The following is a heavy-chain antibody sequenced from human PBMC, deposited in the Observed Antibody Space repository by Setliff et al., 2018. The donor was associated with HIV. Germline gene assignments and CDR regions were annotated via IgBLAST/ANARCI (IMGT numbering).Heavy chain of an antibody. Sequence: PSETLSLTCNVSGLSMRAHHWSWVRLPPGKTLEWLGYILYSGNSNYNPSFKNRVTISLNEAKNQFSLKLSSVTAADTAVYYCARAQYSSPAYWYFDLWGRGTLVTVSS. J-gene: IGHJ2*01. D-gene: IGHD6-6*01. CDR1: GLSMRAHH. V-gene: IGHV4-59*11. CDR3: ARAQYSSPAYWYFDL. CDR2: ILYSGNS.